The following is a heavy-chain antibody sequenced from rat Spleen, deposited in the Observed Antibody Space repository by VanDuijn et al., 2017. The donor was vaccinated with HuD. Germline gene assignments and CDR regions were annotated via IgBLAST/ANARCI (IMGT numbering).Heavy chain of an antibody. CDR3: ARYRNSMGLFDY. CDR2: IGYSGDT. V-gene: IGHV3-1*01. CDR1: GYSITSNY. Sequence: EVQLQESGPGLVKPSQSLSLTCSVTGYSITSNYWGWIRKFPGNKMEWMAYIGYSGDTDYNPSLKSRISITRDTSKNQFFLQLNSVTTEDTATYYCARYRNSMGLFDYWGQGLMVTVSS. D-gene: IGHD1-7*01. J-gene: IGHJ2*01.